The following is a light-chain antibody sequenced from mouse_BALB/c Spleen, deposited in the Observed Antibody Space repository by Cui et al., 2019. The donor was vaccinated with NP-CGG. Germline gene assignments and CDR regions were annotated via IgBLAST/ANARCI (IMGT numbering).Light chain of an antibody. V-gene: IGLV1*01. CDR1: TGAVTTSNY. Sequence: AVVSNGSALTTSPVETVTLTCRSNTGAVTTSNYANWVQEKPDHLFTGLIGGTNNRAPGVPARFSGSLIGDKAALTITGAQTEDETIYFCALWYSNHWVFGGGTKLTVL. CDR2: GTN. CDR3: ALWYSNHWV. J-gene: IGLJ1*01.